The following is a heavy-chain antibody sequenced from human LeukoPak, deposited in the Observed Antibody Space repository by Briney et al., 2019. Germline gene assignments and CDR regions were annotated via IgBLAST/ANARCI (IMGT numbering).Heavy chain of an antibody. V-gene: IGHV1-8*01. Sequence: ASVKVSCKASGYTFTSYDINWVRQATGQGLEWMGWMNPNSGNTGYAQKFQGRVTMTRNTSISTAYMELSSLRSDDTAVYYCARGREVAGTVGYWGQGTLVTVSA. CDR2: MNPNSGNT. CDR3: ARGREVAGTVGY. CDR1: GYTFTSYD. J-gene: IGHJ4*02. D-gene: IGHD6-19*01.